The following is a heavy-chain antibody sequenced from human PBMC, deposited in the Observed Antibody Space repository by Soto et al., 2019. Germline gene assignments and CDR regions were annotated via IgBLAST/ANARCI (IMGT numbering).Heavy chain of an antibody. Sequence: QVHLVQSGAEVKRPGASVKVSCRASGYTLTLHAIHWVRQAPGQRLEWVGWMHAGNGNTKYSEKFQGRLSITRDTSANIAYMELGSLTIEDTAVYYCARRSGMYGIDFWGQGTLVTVSS. CDR1: GYTLTLHA. CDR3: ARRSGMYGIDF. V-gene: IGHV1-3*01. CDR2: MHAGNGNT. D-gene: IGHD2-15*01. J-gene: IGHJ4*02.